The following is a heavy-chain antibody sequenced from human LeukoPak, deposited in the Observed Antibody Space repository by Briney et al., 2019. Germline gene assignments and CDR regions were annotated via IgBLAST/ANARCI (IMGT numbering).Heavy chain of an antibody. J-gene: IGHJ4*02. CDR3: ARVEGLGGYSTLMS. CDR1: GFTFSSYS. CDR2: ISSSSSYI. D-gene: IGHD3-3*01. Sequence: GGSLRLSCAASGFTFSSYSMNWVRQAPGKGLEWVSSISSSSSYIYYADSVKGRFTISRDNAKNSLYLQMNSLRAEDTAVYYCARVEGLGGYSTLMSWGQGTLVTVSS. V-gene: IGHV3-21*01.